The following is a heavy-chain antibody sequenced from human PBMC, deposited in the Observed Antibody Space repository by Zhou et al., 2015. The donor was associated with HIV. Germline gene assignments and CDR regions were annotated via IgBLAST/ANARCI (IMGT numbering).Heavy chain of an antibody. Sequence: QVQLVQSGAEAKKPGSSVKVSCKASGGTFNNYAISWVRQAPGQGLEWMGGIIPIFGPVNYAQKFQGRVTITADKSTSTAYMELSSLRSEDTAVYYCARGNTAMVRGSGWYLTFDYWGQGTLVTVSS. V-gene: IGHV1-69*06. CDR2: IIPIFGPV. CDR3: ARGNTAMVRGSGWYLTFDY. CDR1: GGTFNNYA. J-gene: IGHJ4*02. D-gene: IGHD6-19*01.